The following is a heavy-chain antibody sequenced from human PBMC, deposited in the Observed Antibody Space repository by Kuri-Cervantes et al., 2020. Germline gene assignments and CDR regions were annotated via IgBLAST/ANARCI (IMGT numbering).Heavy chain of an antibody. CDR2: ISSSGSTI. D-gene: IGHD5-12*01. V-gene: IGHV3-48*03. Sequence: GESLKISCAASGFTFSSYEMNWVRQAPGKGLEWVSYISSSGSTIYYADSVKGRFTISRDNSKNTLYLQMNSLRAEDTAVYYCAKYLVANYYYYYMDVWGKGTTVTVSS. J-gene: IGHJ6*03. CDR3: AKYLVANYYYYYMDV. CDR1: GFTFSSYE.